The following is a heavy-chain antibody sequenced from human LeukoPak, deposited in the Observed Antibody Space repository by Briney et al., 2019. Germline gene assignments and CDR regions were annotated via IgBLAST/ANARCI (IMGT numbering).Heavy chain of an antibody. Sequence: LETLSLTCAVYGGSFTGYYWNWIRQPPGKGLEWIGEIEHSGSTKYNPSLRSRVTISADTSKNQFSLKMSSVTAADMAVYYCARTSGDWLSWAWIGVDVWGKGTTVTVSS. J-gene: IGHJ6*04. CDR2: IEHSGST. CDR1: GGSFTGYY. CDR3: ARTSGDWLSWAWIGVDV. V-gene: IGHV4-34*01. D-gene: IGHD3-9*01.